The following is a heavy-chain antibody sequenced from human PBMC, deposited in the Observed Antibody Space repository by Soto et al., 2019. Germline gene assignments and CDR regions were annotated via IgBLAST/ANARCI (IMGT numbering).Heavy chain of an antibody. Sequence: PSETLSLTCAVYGGSFSGYYWSWIRQPPGKGLEWIGEINHSGSTNYNPSLKSRVTISVDTSKNQFSLKLSSVTAADTAVYYCRILIITIFGVVTEGYYYYMDVWGKGTTVTVSS. V-gene: IGHV4-34*01. CDR3: RILIITIFGVVTEGYYYYMDV. CDR1: GGSFSGYY. D-gene: IGHD3-3*01. CDR2: INHSGST. J-gene: IGHJ6*03.